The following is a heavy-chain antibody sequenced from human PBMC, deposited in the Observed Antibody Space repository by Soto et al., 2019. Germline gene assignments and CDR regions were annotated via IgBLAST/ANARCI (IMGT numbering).Heavy chain of an antibody. Sequence: QVQLVQSGADVKKPGSSVKVSCKASGGTFSSYAISWVRQAPGQGLEWMGGIIPIFGTTNYAQKFQGRVTITADESTSTAYMELSSLRSEDTAVYYCAIGWAVAGTRIDQYYYGMDIWGRGTTVTVSS. D-gene: IGHD6-19*01. CDR2: IIPIFGTT. CDR3: AIGWAVAGTRIDQYYYGMDI. V-gene: IGHV1-69*01. CDR1: GGTFSSYA. J-gene: IGHJ6*02.